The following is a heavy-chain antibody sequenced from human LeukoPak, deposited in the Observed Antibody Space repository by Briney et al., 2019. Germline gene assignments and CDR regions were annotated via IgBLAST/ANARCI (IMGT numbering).Heavy chain of an antibody. CDR1: GGSISSGGYS. CDR2: IYHSGST. V-gene: IGHV4-30-2*01. Sequence: TLSLTCAVSGGSISSGGYSWSWIRQPPGKGLEWIGYIYHSGSTYYNPSLKSRVTISVDRSKNQFSLKLSSVTAADTAVYYCAREYCSSTSCYIDYWGQGTLVTVSS. J-gene: IGHJ4*02. D-gene: IGHD2-2*02. CDR3: AREYCSSTSCYIDY.